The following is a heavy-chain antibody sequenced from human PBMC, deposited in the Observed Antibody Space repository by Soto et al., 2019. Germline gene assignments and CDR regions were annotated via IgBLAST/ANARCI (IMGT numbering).Heavy chain of an antibody. D-gene: IGHD6-19*01. CDR3: ARDKSPYSSGWHNRHFDY. CDR2: ISYDGSNK. Sequence: QAQLVESGGGVVQPGRSLRLSCAASGFTFSTYAMHWVRQAPGKGLEWVAVISYDGSNKYYADSVKGRFTISRDNSKNTLYLQMNSLRAEDTAMYYCARDKSPYSSGWHNRHFDYWGQGTLVTVSS. J-gene: IGHJ4*02. V-gene: IGHV3-30-3*01. CDR1: GFTFSTYA.